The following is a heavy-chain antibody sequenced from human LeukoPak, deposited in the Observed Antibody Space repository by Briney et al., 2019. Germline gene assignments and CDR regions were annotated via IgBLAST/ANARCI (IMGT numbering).Heavy chain of an antibody. D-gene: IGHD1-26*01. J-gene: IGHJ4*02. CDR1: GGSFSGYY. CDR2: INHSGST. Sequence: SETLSLTCAVYGGSFSGYYWSWIRQAPGKGLEWIGEINHSGSTNYNPSLKSRVTISVDTSKNQFSLKLSSVTAADTAVYYCAREIVGATGGDYYFDYWGQGTLVTVSS. CDR3: AREIVGATGGDYYFDY. V-gene: IGHV4-34*01.